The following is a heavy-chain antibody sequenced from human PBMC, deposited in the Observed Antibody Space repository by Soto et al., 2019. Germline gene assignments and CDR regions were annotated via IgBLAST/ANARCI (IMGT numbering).Heavy chain of an antibody. CDR3: ARQNYDFWSGYCWRQYYFDY. CDR2: VYYSGNT. Sequence: SETLSLTCTVSGASITNNDYYWGWIRQPPGKGLEWIGSVYYSGNTYYNPSLKSRVTISVDTSKNQFSLKLSSVTAADTAVYYCARQNYDFWSGYCWRQYYFDYWGQGTLVTVSS. V-gene: IGHV4-39*01. CDR1: GASITNNDYY. D-gene: IGHD3-3*01. J-gene: IGHJ4*02.